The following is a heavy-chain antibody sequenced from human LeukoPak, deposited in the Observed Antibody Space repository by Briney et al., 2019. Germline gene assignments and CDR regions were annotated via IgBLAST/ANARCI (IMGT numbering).Heavy chain of an antibody. J-gene: IGHJ5*02. CDR2: ISAYNGNT. D-gene: IGHD3-10*01. CDR3: AGVVGVLWFGELFGDNWFDP. V-gene: IGHV1-18*01. CDR1: GYTFTSYG. Sequence: ASVKVSCKASGYTFTSYGISWVRQAPGQGLEWMGWISAYNGNTNYAQKLQGRVTMTTDTSTSTAYMELRSLRSDDTAVYYRAGVVGVLWFGELFGDNWFDPWGQGTLVTVSS.